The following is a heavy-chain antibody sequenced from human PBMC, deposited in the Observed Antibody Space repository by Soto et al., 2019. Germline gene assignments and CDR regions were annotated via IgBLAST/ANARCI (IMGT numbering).Heavy chain of an antibody. V-gene: IGHV1-69*02. Sequence: QVQLVQSGAEVKKPGSSVKVSCKASGGTFSSYTISWVRQAPGQGLEWMGRIIPILGIANYAQKFQGSVRIPEEKPTRTAYLERRRLRCEDTGGGCCARGGRGGGDVWGQGTTVTVSS. J-gene: IGHJ6*02. CDR2: IIPILGIA. D-gene: IGHD3-16*01. CDR1: GGTFSSYT. CDR3: ARGGRGGGDV.